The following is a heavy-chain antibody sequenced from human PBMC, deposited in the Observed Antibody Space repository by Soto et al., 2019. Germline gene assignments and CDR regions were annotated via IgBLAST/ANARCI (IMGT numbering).Heavy chain of an antibody. V-gene: IGHV1-69*02. D-gene: IGHD6-13*01. CDR2: IIPILGIA. CDR3: ASGDPAAAGTSYNWFDP. Sequence: SVKVSCKASGGTFSSYTISWVRQAPGQGLEWMGRIIPILGIANYAQKFQGRVTITADKSTSTAYMELSSLRSEDTAVYYCASGDPAAAGTSYNWFDPGGQGTLVNVSS. J-gene: IGHJ5*02. CDR1: GGTFSSYT.